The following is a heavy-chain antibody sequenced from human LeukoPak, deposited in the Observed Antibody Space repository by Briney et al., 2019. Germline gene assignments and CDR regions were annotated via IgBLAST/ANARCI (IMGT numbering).Heavy chain of an antibody. D-gene: IGHD2-21*02. CDR1: GYIFTDYY. CDR3: ARAPAYCGGDCYFY. Sequence: ASVKVSCKASGYIFTDYYMHWVRQAPGQGLEWMGRINPNNGGTYYSQKFRGRVTMTRDTSITTAYMELSRLRSDGTAVYYCARAPAYCGGDCYFYWGQGTLVTVSS. J-gene: IGHJ4*02. V-gene: IGHV1-2*06. CDR2: INPNNGGT.